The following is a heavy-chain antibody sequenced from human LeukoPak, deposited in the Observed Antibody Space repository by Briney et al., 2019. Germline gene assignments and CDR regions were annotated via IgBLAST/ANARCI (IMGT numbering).Heavy chain of an antibody. CDR3: VRDNGYSQFDH. V-gene: IGHV3-74*01. J-gene: IGHJ4*02. Sequence: PGGSLRLSCEASGFTFSRYWMHWVRQAPGKGLMWVSRINSDGRRTSYADSVKGRFTISRDNAKNMVYLQMSSLRAEDTAVYYCVRDNGYSQFDHWGQGTLVTVSS. CDR1: GFTFSRYW. CDR2: INSDGRRT. D-gene: IGHD2-15*01.